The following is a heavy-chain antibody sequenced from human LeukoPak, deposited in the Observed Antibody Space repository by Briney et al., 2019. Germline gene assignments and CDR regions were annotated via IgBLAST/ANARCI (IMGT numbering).Heavy chain of an antibody. J-gene: IGHJ6*03. Sequence: GGSLRLSCEASGFSFSSYNMDWVRQTPGKGLEWISSITNSSTYTFYADSVKGRFTISRDNARNSLYLQMNSLTAEDTAVYYCARDPYSGAYGNTYYYYMDVWGKGTTVTISS. CDR1: GFSFSSYN. CDR3: ARDPYSGAYGNTYYYYMDV. V-gene: IGHV3-21*01. CDR2: ITNSSTYT. D-gene: IGHD1-26*01.